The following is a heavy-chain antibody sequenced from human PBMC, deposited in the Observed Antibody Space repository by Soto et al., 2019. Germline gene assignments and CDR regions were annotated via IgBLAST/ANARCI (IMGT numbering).Heavy chain of an antibody. CDR3: ARESHDILTGPTWVWYFEL. CDR1: GGSFSGYY. CDR2: INDRGSI. Sequence: QVQLQQWGAGPLRPLETLSLTCGVSGGSFSGYYWAWIRQSPGKGLEWIGEINDRGSINYNPSLKRRVSISVDTSKNHYSLNLRSVTAADTAVYYCARESHDILTGPTWVWYFELWGRGTLVTVSS. D-gene: IGHD3-9*01. V-gene: IGHV4-34*01. J-gene: IGHJ2*01.